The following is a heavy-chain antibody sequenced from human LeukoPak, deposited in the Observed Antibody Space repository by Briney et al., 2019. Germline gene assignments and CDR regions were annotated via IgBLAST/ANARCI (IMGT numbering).Heavy chain of an antibody. CDR2: IIPILGIA. CDR1: GGTFSSYA. D-gene: IGHD4-17*01. CDR3: APDDSGGYGPWFDP. J-gene: IGHJ5*02. V-gene: IGHV1-69*04. Sequence: ASVKVSCKASGGTFSSYAISWVRQAPGQGLEWMGRIIPILGIANYAQKFQGRVTITADKSTSTAYMELSSLRSEDTAVYYCAPDDSGGYGPWFDPWGQGTLVTVSS.